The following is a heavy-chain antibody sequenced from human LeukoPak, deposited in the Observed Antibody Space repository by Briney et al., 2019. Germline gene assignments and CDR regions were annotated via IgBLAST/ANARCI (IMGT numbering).Heavy chain of an antibody. CDR1: GFTVSSNY. CDR3: ARGSTAYYYDSSGRYLDY. D-gene: IGHD3-22*01. J-gene: IGHJ4*02. CDR2: IYSGGST. V-gene: IGHV3-53*01. Sequence: GGSLRLSCAVSGFTVSSNYMSWVRQAPGKGLEWVSVIYSGGSTYYADSVKGRFTISRDNSKNTLYLQMNSLRAEDTAVYYCARGSTAYYYDSSGRYLDYWGQGTLVTVSS.